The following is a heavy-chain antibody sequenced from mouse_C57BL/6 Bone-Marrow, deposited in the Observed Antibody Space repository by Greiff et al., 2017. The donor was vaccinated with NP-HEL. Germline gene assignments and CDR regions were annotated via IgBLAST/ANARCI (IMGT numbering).Heavy chain of an antibody. CDR2: IDPSDSYT. CDR3: ARATVVANFDV. D-gene: IGHD1-1*01. V-gene: IGHV1-69*01. Sequence: QVQLQQPGAELVMPGASVKLSCKASGYTFTSYWMHWVKQRPGQGLEWIGEIDPSDSYTNYNQKFKGKSTLTVDKSSSTAYMQLSSLTSEDSAVYSCARATVVANFDVWGTGTTVTVSS. CDR1: GYTFTSYW. J-gene: IGHJ1*03.